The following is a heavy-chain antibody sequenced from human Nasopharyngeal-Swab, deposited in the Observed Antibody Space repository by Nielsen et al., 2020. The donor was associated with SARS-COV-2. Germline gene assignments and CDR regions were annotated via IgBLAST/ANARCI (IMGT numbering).Heavy chain of an antibody. CDR3: ARQGGPDIVVVPAAGGDY. V-gene: IGHV5-51*01. CDR1: GYIFTSYW. J-gene: IGHJ4*02. CDR2: IYPGDSDT. Sequence: GESLKFSCKGSGYIFTSYWIGWVRQMPGKGLEWMGIIYPGDSDTRYSPSFQGQVTISADKSISTAYLQWSSLKASDTAMYYCARQGGPDIVVVPAAGGDYWGQGTLVTVSS. D-gene: IGHD2-2*01.